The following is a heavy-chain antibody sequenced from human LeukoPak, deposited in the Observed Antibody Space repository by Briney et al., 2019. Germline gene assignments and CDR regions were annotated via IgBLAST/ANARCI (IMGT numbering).Heavy chain of an antibody. CDR2: ISPYNGNT. Sequence: ASVKVSCKASDYTFTTYGISWMRQAPGQGLEWMGWISPYNGNTKYAQKLQGRVTMTTDTSTSTAYMELRSLRSDDTAVYYCARGGRWELPRPYAFDIWGQGTMVTVSS. V-gene: IGHV1-18*01. J-gene: IGHJ3*02. CDR3: ARGGRWELPRPYAFDI. D-gene: IGHD1-26*01. CDR1: DYTFTTYG.